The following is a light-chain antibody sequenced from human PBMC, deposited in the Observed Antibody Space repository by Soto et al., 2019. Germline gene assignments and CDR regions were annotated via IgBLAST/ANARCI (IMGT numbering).Light chain of an antibody. CDR3: ISYTGSDTSYV. V-gene: IGLV2-14*01. Sequence: QSALTQPASVSGSPGQSVTISCTGTSSDVGSYNYVAWYQQFPGKTPKLIIYEVRNRPSGVSSRFSGSKSVNTASLTISGLQAEDEADYYCISYTGSDTSYVFGTGTKLTVL. CDR2: EVR. J-gene: IGLJ1*01. CDR1: SSDVGSYNY.